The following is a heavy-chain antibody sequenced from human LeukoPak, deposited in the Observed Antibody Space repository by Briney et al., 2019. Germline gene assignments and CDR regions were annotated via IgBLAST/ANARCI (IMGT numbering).Heavy chain of an antibody. CDR2: INPSGGST. Sequence: VASVTVSCKASGYTFTSYYMHWVRQAPGQGLEWMGIINPSGGSTSYAQKFQGRVTMTRDTSTSTVYMELSSLRSEDTAVYYCARVGLTVVSASYFQHWGQGTLVTVSS. D-gene: IGHD4-23*01. J-gene: IGHJ1*01. V-gene: IGHV1-46*01. CDR1: GYTFTSYY. CDR3: ARVGLTVVSASYFQH.